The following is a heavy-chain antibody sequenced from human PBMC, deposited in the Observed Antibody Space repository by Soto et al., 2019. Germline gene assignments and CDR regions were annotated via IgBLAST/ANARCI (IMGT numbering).Heavy chain of an antibody. CDR3: ARFIFWGGFGQSRCLVL. CDR1: GYTFTSYG. V-gene: IGHV1-18*01. J-gene: IGHJ4*02. Sequence: ASVKVSCKASGYTFTSYGISWVRQAPGQGLEWMGWISAYNGNTNYAQKFQGRVTMTTDTSTSTAYMELRSLRSDDTAVYYCARFIFWGGFGQSRCLVLWGQGTLVTVSS. D-gene: IGHD3-10*01. CDR2: ISAYNGNT.